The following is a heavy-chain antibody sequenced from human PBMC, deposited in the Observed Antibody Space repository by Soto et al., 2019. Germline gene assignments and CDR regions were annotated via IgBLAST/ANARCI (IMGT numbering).Heavy chain of an antibody. D-gene: IGHD3-10*01. Sequence: SETLSLTCTVSGGSISSGDYYWSWIRQPPGKGLEWIGYIYYSGSTYYNPSLKSRVTTSVDTSKNQFSLKLSSATAADTAVYYCARTLHYGSGNGGFDYWGQGTLVTVS. CDR1: GGSISSGDYY. J-gene: IGHJ4*02. V-gene: IGHV4-30-4*01. CDR2: IYYSGST. CDR3: ARTLHYGSGNGGFDY.